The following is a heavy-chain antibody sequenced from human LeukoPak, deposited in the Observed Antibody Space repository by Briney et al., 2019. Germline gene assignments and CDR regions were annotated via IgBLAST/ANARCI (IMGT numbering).Heavy chain of an antibody. CDR3: VSFYETY. V-gene: IGHV3-74*01. Sequence: GGSLRLSCVASGNYWMHWVRQAPGKGLVRVPHINSDGSWTSYADSVKGRFTISKDNAKYTVYLQMNSLRAEDTAVYYCVSFYETYWGRGTLVTVSS. J-gene: IGHJ4*02. CDR1: GNYW. D-gene: IGHD2/OR15-2a*01. CDR2: INSDGSWT.